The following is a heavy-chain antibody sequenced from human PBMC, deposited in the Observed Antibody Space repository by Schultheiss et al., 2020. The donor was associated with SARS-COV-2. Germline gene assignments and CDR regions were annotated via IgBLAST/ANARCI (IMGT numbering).Heavy chain of an antibody. V-gene: IGHV5-51*01. CDR1: GYSFTSYW. CDR2: IYPGDSDT. CDR3: ARVGYCSSTSCHMSKYFQH. D-gene: IGHD2-2*01. J-gene: IGHJ1*01. Sequence: GGSLRLSCKGSGYSFTSYWIGWVRQMPGKGLEWMGIIYPGDSDTRYSPSFQGQVTISADKSISTAYLQWSSLKASDTAMYYCARVGYCSSTSCHMSKYFQHWGQGTLVTVSS.